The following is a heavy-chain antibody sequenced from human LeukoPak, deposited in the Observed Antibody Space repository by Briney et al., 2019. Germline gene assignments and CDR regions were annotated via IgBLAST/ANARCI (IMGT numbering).Heavy chain of an antibody. D-gene: IGHD6-13*01. CDR2: INSSSSYI. V-gene: IGHV3-21*01. Sequence: GGSLRLSCAASGFTFSSYSMNWVRHAPGKGLEWVSSINSSSSYIYYADSVKGRFTISRDNAKNSLYLQMNSLRAEDTAVYYCARCGYSSSWYFFVYYYGMDVWGQGTTVTVSS. CDR3: ARCGYSSSWYFFVYYYGMDV. CDR1: GFTFSSYS. J-gene: IGHJ6*02.